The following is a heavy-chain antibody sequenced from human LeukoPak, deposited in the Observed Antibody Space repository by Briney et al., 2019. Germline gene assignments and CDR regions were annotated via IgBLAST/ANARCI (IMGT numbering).Heavy chain of an antibody. CDR1: GFTFSSYG. V-gene: IGHV3-30*18. J-gene: IGHJ4*02. CDR2: ISYDGSNK. Sequence: GRSLRLSCAASGFTFSSYGMHWVRQAPGKGLEWVAVISYDGSNKYYADSVKGRFTISRDNSKNTLYLQMNSLKAEDTAVYYCAKVSRRGAHGVYFDYWGQGTLVTVSS. CDR3: AKVSRRGAHGVYFDY. D-gene: IGHD1-26*01.